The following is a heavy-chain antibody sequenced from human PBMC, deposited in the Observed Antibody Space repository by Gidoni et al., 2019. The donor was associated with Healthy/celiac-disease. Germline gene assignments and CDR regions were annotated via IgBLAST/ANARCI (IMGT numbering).Heavy chain of an antibody. CDR1: GFTFDDYA. V-gene: IGHV3-9*01. J-gene: IGHJ4*02. Sequence: EVQLLESGGGLVQPVRSLRLSCAASGFTFDDYAMPWVRQAPGKGLEWVSGISWNSGSIGYADSVKGRFTISRDNAKNSLYLQMNSLRAEDTALYYCAKERRNFWSGYPVVSDSFDYWGQGTLVTVSS. D-gene: IGHD3-3*01. CDR3: AKERRNFWSGYPVVSDSFDY. CDR2: ISWNSGSI.